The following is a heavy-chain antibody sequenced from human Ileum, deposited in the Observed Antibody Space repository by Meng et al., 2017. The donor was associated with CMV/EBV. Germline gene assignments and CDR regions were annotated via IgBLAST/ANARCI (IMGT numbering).Heavy chain of an antibody. V-gene: IGHV1-18*01. D-gene: IGHD5-18*01. CDR3: ARDLDTAKTPSGY. J-gene: IGHJ4*02. Sequence: KASGYTFTSYGISWVRQAPGQGLEWMGGISAYNGNTNYAQKLQGRVTMTTDTSTSTAYMELRSLRSDDTAVYYCARDLDTAKTPSGYWGQGTLVTVSS. CDR2: ISAYNGNT. CDR1: GYTFTSYG.